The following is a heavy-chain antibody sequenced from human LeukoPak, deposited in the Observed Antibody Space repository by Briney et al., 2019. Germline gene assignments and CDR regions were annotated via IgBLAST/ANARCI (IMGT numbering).Heavy chain of an antibody. CDR2: IYPGDSDT. CDR1: GYSFTSYW. D-gene: IGHD6-13*01. J-gene: IGHJ4*02. Sequence: GESLKISCKGSGYSFTSYWIGWVRRMPGKGLGWMGIIYPGDSDTRYSPSFQGQVTISADKSISTAYLQWSSLKASDTATYYCARHGAAAGTGDFDYWGQGTLVTVSS. V-gene: IGHV5-51*01. CDR3: ARHGAAAGTGDFDY.